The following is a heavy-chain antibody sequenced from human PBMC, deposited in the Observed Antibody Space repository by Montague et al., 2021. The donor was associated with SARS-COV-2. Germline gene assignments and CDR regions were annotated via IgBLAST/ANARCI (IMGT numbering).Heavy chain of an antibody. J-gene: IGHJ3*02. CDR1: GFTFSSYA. V-gene: IGHV3-30-3*01. CDR2: ISYDGSNK. CDR3: ARGRGVITFGGVIGYDAFDI. D-gene: IGHD3-16*02. Sequence: SLRLSCAASGFTFSSYAMHWVRQAPGKGLEWVAVISYDGSNKYYADSVKGRFTISRDNSKNTLYLQMNSLRAEGTAVYYCARGRGVITFGGVIGYDAFDIWGQGTMVTVSS.